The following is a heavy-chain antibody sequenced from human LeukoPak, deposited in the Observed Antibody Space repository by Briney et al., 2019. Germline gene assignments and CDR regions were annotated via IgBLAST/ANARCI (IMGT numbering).Heavy chain of an antibody. Sequence: SETLSLTCAVYGGSLSGYYWSWIRQPPGKGLEWIGEINHSGNTNYNPSLKSRVTISVDTSKNQFSLKLSSVTAADTAVYYCARDYQGGYGDKTVDYWGQGTLVTVSS. V-gene: IGHV4-34*01. CDR1: GGSLSGYY. CDR3: ARDYQGGYGDKTVDY. J-gene: IGHJ4*02. CDR2: INHSGNT. D-gene: IGHD5-18*01.